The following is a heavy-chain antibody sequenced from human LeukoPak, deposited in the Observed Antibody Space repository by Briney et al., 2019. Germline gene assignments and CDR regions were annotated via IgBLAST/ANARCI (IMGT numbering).Heavy chain of an antibody. V-gene: IGHV3-23*01. Sequence: GGSLRLSCAASGFIFSPYAMSWVRQAPGKGLEWVAGIAGGDDRFYADSVRGRFSISRDNSKNTVDLQMNSLRGDDTAVYYCAKGTLGHCSGATCYPFDYWGQGILVTVSS. J-gene: IGHJ4*02. CDR3: AKGTLGHCSGATCYPFDY. D-gene: IGHD2-15*01. CDR2: IAGGDDR. CDR1: GFIFSPYA.